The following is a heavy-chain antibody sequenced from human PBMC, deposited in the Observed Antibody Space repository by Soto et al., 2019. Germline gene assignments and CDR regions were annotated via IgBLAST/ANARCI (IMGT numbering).Heavy chain of an antibody. J-gene: IGHJ5*02. CDR3: ARDPWSHNWFDP. CDR2: IKQDGSEK. CDR1: GISFTSYW. Sequence: EVQLVESGGGLVQPGGSLRLSCVDSGISFTSYWMSWVRQASGKGLQWVASIKQDGSEKYYVDSVKGRFTISRDNAKNSLYLQMSSLRVEDTAVYYCARDPWSHNWFDPWGQGTLVTVSS. V-gene: IGHV3-7*01.